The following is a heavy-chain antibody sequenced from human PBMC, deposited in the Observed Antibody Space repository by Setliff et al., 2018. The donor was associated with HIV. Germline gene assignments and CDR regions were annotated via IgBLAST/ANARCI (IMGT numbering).Heavy chain of an antibody. Sequence: PSETLSLTCNVSGASLSGSGFYWGWLRQPPGKGLQWIGSMSYSGSAYYNPSLKSRVTISVDTSKSQFSLRLSSVTAADTAVYYCARGEGAAAATWFDYWGQGTLVTVSS. CDR2: MSYSGSA. J-gene: IGHJ4*02. CDR1: GASLSGSGFY. CDR3: ARGEGAAAATWFDY. D-gene: IGHD6-13*01. V-gene: IGHV4-39*01.